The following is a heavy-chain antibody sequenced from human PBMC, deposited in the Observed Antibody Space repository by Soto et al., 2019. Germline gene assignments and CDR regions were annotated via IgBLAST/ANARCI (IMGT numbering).Heavy chain of an antibody. Sequence: GGSLRLSCAASGFTFSSYAMSWFRQAPGKGLEWVSAISGSGGSTYYADSVKGRFTISRDNSKNTLYLQMNSLRAEDTAVYYCAKGSYDSSGYYPIPLDYWGQGTLVTVSS. J-gene: IGHJ4*02. CDR3: AKGSYDSSGYYPIPLDY. CDR1: GFTFSSYA. D-gene: IGHD3-22*01. V-gene: IGHV3-23*01. CDR2: ISGSGGST.